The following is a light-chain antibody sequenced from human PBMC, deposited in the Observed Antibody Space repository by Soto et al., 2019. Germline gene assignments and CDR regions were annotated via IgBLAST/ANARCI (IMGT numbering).Light chain of an antibody. CDR2: GAS. V-gene: IGKV3-15*01. J-gene: IGKJ1*01. CDR1: QSCNSN. CDR3: QEYNTWPWP. Sequence: DTVMTQSPATLSVSPGERATLSGRASQSCNSNLAWYQQKLGQAPRVLIFGASTRGNGIPARFSGSGSGTEFSLTISRLQSEDFAVYYFQEYNTWPWPFSQGTKVQLK.